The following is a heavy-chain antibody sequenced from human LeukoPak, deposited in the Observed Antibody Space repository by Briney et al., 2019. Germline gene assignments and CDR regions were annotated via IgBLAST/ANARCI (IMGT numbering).Heavy chain of an antibody. J-gene: IGHJ5*02. CDR2: ISGSGQST. D-gene: IGHD5-12*01. Sequence: GGSLRLSCAASGFTFSTYAMSWVRQAPGKGLEWVSAISGSGQSTNYADSVRGRFTISRDNSKNTLYLQMNSLRAEDTAVYYCARDYSGWSLDPWGQGTLVTVSS. CDR1: GFTFSTYA. V-gene: IGHV3-23*01. CDR3: ARDYSGWSLDP.